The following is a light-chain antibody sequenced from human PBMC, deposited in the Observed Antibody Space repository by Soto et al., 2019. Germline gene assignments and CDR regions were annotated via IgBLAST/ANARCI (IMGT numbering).Light chain of an antibody. V-gene: IGLV2-14*03. Sequence: QSALTQPASVSGSPGQSITISCTGTSSDVGAYDFVSWYQQHPAKAPKLMIFDVDNRPSGISNRFSGSKSGNTASLTISGLHAEDEADYYCSSYTNSIVVFGGGTKLTVL. CDR1: SSDVGAYDF. CDR3: SSYTNSIVV. J-gene: IGLJ2*01. CDR2: DVD.